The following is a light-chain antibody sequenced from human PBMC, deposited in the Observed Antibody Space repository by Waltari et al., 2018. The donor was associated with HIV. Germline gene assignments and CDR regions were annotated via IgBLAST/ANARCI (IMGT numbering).Light chain of an antibody. CDR3: CSYAGSYTLYV. CDR1: SSDVGGYHY. Sequence: QSALTQPSPVSGSPGQAVTISCSGTSSDVGGYHYVSWYQQHPGKAPNLMISDVSRRPSGVPDRFSGSKSGNTASLTISGLQAEDEADYYCCSYAGSYTLYVFGTGTKVTVL. CDR2: DVS. V-gene: IGLV2-11*01. J-gene: IGLJ1*01.